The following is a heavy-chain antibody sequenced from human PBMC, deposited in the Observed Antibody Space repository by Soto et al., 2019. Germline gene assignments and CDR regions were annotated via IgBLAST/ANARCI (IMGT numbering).Heavy chain of an antibody. CDR2: ISGSDSGGNKPL. V-gene: IGHV3-11*01. Sequence: QVQLVESGGTLVKPGGSLRLSCAASGFTFSAYFMSWIRQAPGKGLEWISYISGSDSGGNKPLEYAESVKGRITVSRDDLKNTMFLQLASLTDEDTAVYFCARGSAQINYYCYFYIDVWGEGTAVIVSS. CDR3: ARGSAQINYYCYFYIDV. J-gene: IGHJ6*03. CDR1: GFTFSAYF. D-gene: IGHD6-25*01.